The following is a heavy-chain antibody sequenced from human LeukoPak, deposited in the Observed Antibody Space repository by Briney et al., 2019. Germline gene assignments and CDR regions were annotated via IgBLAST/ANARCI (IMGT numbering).Heavy chain of an antibody. CDR1: GYTFTNYG. D-gene: IGHD3-3*01. CDR3: ARSSLTIFGVVHWYFDL. CDR2: ISAYNGNT. V-gene: IGHV1-18*01. Sequence: ASVKVSCKASGYTFTNYGISWVRQAPGQGLEWMGWISAYNGNTSYAQKLQGRVTMTTDTSTSTAYMELRSLRSDDTAVYYCARSSLTIFGVVHWYFDLWGRGTLVTVSS. J-gene: IGHJ2*01.